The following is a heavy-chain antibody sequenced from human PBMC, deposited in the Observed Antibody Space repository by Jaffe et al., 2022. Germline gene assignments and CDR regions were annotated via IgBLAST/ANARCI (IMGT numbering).Heavy chain of an antibody. V-gene: IGHV4-38-2*01. CDR2: IYHSGST. D-gene: IGHD3-22*01. J-gene: IGHJ4*02. CDR3: ARVPVRGYYDSSGLFDY. Sequence: QVQLQESGPGLVKPSETLSLTCAVSGYSISSGYYWGWIRQPPGKGLEWIGSIYHSGSTYYNPSLKSRVTISVDTSKNQFSLKLSSVTAADTAVYYCARVPVRGYYDSSGLFDYWGQGTLVTVSS. CDR1: GYSISSGYY.